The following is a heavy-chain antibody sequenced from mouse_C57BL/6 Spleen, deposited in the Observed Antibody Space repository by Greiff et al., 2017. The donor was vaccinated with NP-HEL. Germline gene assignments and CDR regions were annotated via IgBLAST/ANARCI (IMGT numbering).Heavy chain of an antibody. V-gene: IGHV1-69*01. CDR3: ARCYYSNVFDY. J-gene: IGHJ2*01. CDR1: GYTFTSYW. Sequence: QVQLQQPGAELVMPGASVKLSCKASGYTFTSYWMHWVKQRPGQGLEWIGEIDPSDSYTNYNQKFKGKSTLTVDKSSSTAYMQLSSLTSEDSAVYYCARCYYSNVFDYWGQGTTLTVSS. D-gene: IGHD2-12*01. CDR2: IDPSDSYT.